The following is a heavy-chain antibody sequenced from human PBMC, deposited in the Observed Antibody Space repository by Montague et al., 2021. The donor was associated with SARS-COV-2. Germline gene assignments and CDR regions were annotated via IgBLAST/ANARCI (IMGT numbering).Heavy chain of an antibody. CDR2: ISYSGRP. Sequence: SETLSLTCTVSGGAISSGEYFWAWVRNPPLTGLELIAIISYSGRPHYNLSLASRVTLSVDTSNNQLSLRLSSVTAADTAVYYCARQVGGGLWYFDLWGRGTLVTVSS. CDR3: ARQVGGGLWYFDL. D-gene: IGHD1-26*01. V-gene: IGHV4-39*01. CDR1: GGAISSGEYF. J-gene: IGHJ2*01.